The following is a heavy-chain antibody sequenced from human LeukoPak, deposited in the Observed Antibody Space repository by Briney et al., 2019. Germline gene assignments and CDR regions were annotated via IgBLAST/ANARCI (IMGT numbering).Heavy chain of an antibody. CDR1: GFTVSSNY. V-gene: IGHV3-53*01. D-gene: IGHD2-15*01. J-gene: IGHJ3*02. CDR2: IYSGGST. Sequence: GGSLRLSCAASGFTVSSNYMSWVRQAPGKGLEWVSVIYSGGSTYYADSVKGRFTISRDNSKNTLYLQMNSLRAEDTAVYYCARFLLHDAFDIWGQGTMVTVSS. CDR3: ARFLLHDAFDI.